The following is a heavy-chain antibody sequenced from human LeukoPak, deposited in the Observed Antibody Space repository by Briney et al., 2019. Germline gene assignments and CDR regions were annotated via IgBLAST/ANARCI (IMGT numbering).Heavy chain of an antibody. D-gene: IGHD1-26*01. CDR3: AKYARGATD. J-gene: IGHJ4*02. V-gene: IGHV3-23*01. CDR1: GFTFSGQN. Sequence: GGSLRLSCAASGFTFSGQNMNWVRQAPGKGLEWVSAISGSGGSTYYADSVKGRFTISRDNSKNTLYLQMNSLRAEDTAVYYCAKYARGATDWGQGTLVTVSS. CDR2: ISGSGGST.